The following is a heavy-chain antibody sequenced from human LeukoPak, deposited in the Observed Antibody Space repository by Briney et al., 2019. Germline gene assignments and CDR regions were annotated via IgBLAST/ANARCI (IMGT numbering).Heavy chain of an antibody. CDR1: GGSINSYY. D-gene: IGHD5-18*01. CDR3: ARQPAATAAFDI. Sequence: PSETLSLTCTVSGGSINSYYWSWIRQPPGKGLEWIGYIYYTGGETNYNPSLKSRLTISVDTSKNQFPLMMTSVTAADTAIYYCARQPAATAAFDIWAQGTMVTVSS. CDR2: IYYTGGET. J-gene: IGHJ3*02. V-gene: IGHV4-59*08.